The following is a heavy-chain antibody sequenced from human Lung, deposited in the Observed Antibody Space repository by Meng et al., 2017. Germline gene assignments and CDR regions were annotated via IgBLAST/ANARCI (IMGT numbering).Heavy chain of an antibody. J-gene: IGHJ3*02. CDR2: INWNGGST. Sequence: GGSLRLSCAASGFTFDDYGMSWVRQAPGKELEWVSGINWNGGSTGYADSVKGRFTISRDNAKNSLYLQMNSLRAEDTALYYCARDALWFGELGVGAFDIWGQGTMVTVSS. CDR1: GFTFDDYG. CDR3: ARDALWFGELGVGAFDI. V-gene: IGHV3-20*04. D-gene: IGHD3-10*01.